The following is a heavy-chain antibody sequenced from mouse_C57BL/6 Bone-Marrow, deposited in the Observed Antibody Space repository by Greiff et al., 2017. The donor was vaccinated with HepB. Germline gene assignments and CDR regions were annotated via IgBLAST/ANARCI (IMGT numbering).Heavy chain of an antibody. J-gene: IGHJ2*01. CDR3: ARSDYSNYDFDY. CDR2: INPNNGGT. D-gene: IGHD2-5*01. Sequence: EVKLQESGPELVKPGASVKIPCKASGYTFTDYNMDWVKQSHGKSLEWIGDINPNNGGTIYNQKFKGKATLTVDKSSSTAYMELRSLTSEDTAVYYCARSDYSNYDFDYWGQGTTLTVSS. CDR1: GYTFTDYN. V-gene: IGHV1-18*01.